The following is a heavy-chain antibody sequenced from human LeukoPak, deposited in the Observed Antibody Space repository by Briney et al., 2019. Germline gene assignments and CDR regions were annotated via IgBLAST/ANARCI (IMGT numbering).Heavy chain of an antibody. CDR3: ARDLGYCTNGVCHTRFDY. D-gene: IGHD2-8*01. CDR1: GFTVSSSY. Sequence: GGSLRLSCAASGFTVSSSYMSWVRQAPGKGLEWVSVIYSGGSTYYADSVKGRFSISRDNTKGSLFLQLNSLRAEDTAVYYCARDLGYCTNGVCHTRFDYWGQGTLVAVSS. J-gene: IGHJ4*02. V-gene: IGHV3-53*01. CDR2: IYSGGST.